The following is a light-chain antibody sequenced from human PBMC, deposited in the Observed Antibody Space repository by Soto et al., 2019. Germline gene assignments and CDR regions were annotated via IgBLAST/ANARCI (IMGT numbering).Light chain of an antibody. CDR2: AAS. CDR3: QQSYSTPRT. Sequence: DIQMTQSPSSLSASVGDSVTITCRASQSMSSYLNWYQQKPGKAPKFLIYAASSLQSGVPSRFSGSGSGTDFTLTISSLQPEDFATYYCQQSYSTPRTFGQGTKLEIK. CDR1: QSMSSY. V-gene: IGKV1-39*01. J-gene: IGKJ2*01.